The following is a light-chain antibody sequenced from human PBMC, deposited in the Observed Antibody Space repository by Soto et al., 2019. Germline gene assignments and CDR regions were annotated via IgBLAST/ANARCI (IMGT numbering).Light chain of an antibody. CDR1: SSDVGGYNY. V-gene: IGLV2-14*01. J-gene: IGLJ1*01. Sequence: QSVLTQLASVSGSAGQSITISCTGTSSDVGGYNYVSWYQQHPGKAPKLMIYEVSNRPSGVSNRFSGSKSGNTASLTISGLQAEDEADYYCSSYTSSREVFGTGTKVTVL. CDR2: EVS. CDR3: SSYTSSREV.